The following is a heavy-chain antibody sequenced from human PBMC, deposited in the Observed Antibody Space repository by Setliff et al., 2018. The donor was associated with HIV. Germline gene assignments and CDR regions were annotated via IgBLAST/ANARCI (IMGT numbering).Heavy chain of an antibody. Sequence: SETLSLTCTVSGGSISSGSYYWSWIRQPAGKGLEWIGLIYTSGRTNYNPSLKSRVTISVDTSKNQFSLNLSSVTAADTAVYYCARGYGAAGGGYWGQGTLVTVSS. CDR2: IYTSGRT. CDR3: ARGYGAAGGGY. V-gene: IGHV4-61*02. CDR1: GGSISSGSYY. D-gene: IGHD6-25*01. J-gene: IGHJ4*02.